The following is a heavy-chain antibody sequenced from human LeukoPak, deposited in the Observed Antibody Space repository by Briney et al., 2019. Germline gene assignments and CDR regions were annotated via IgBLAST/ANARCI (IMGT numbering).Heavy chain of an antibody. Sequence: PSETLSLTCAVYGGSFSGYYWSWIRQPPGKGLEWIGEINHSGSTNYNPSLKSRVTISVDTSKNQFSLKLSSVTAADTAVYYCAILTIFAYWFDPWGQGTLVTVSS. J-gene: IGHJ5*02. D-gene: IGHD3-3*01. V-gene: IGHV4-34*01. CDR3: AILTIFAYWFDP. CDR2: INHSGST. CDR1: GGSFSGYY.